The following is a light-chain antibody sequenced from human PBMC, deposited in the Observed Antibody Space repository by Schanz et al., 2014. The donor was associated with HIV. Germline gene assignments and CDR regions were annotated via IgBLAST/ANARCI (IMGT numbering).Light chain of an antibody. J-gene: IGLJ2*01. CDR3: STFSGSSTL. Sequence: QSVLTQPPSVSGAPGQRVTMSCTGSSSNIGAGYDVHWYQQVPGTAPTLLIYDNNHRPSGVPDRFSGSKSGTSASLAITGLQAEDEAHYYCSTFSGSSTLFGGGTKVTVL. CDR1: SSNIGAGYD. V-gene: IGLV1-40*01. CDR2: DNN.